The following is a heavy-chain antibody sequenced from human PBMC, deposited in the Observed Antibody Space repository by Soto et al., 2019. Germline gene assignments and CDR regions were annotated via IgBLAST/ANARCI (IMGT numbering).Heavy chain of an antibody. CDR2: ISGSGGST. V-gene: IGHV3-23*01. D-gene: IGHD2-21*02. Sequence: GGSLILSCAASGFTFSSYAMSWVRQAPGKGLEWVSAISGSGGSTYYADSVKGRFTISRDNSKNTLYLQMNSLRAEDTAVYYCAKDPLHIVVVTATFDYWGQGTLVTVSS. CDR1: GFTFSSYA. J-gene: IGHJ4*02. CDR3: AKDPLHIVVVTATFDY.